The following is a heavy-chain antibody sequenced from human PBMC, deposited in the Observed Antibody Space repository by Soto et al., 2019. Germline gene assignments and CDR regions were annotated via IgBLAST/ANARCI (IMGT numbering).Heavy chain of an antibody. CDR2: IIPIFGTA. D-gene: IGHD6-13*01. Sequence: GASVKFPCKASGGTFSSYAISWVRQAPGQGLEWMGGIIPIFGTANYAQKFQGRVTITADESTSTAYMELSSLRSEDTAVYYCARWGNHSSSWYCAFDIWGQGTMVTVSS. CDR1: GGTFSSYA. V-gene: IGHV1-69*01. J-gene: IGHJ3*02. CDR3: ARWGNHSSSWYCAFDI.